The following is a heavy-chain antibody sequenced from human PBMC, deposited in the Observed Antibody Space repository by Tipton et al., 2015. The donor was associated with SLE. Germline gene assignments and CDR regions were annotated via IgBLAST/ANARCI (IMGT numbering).Heavy chain of an antibody. CDR2: IWYDGSNK. D-gene: IGHD5-12*01. Sequence: RSLRLSCAASGFSFTSHAMHWVRQAPGKGLEWVAVIWYDGSNKDYGDSVKGRFTISRDNSKNRVNLEMNSLRVEDTAVYYCARTTSGYDPMDLWGQGVLVTVSS. V-gene: IGHV3-33*01. CDR3: ARTTSGYDPMDL. J-gene: IGHJ5*02. CDR1: GFSFTSHA.